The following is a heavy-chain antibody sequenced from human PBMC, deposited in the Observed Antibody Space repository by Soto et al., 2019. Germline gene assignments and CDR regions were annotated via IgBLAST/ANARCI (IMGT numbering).Heavy chain of an antibody. D-gene: IGHD6-6*01. CDR1: GGSISSSPYY. V-gene: IGHV4-39*01. J-gene: IGHJ3*02. Sequence: QLQLQESGRGLVKPSETLSLTCTVSGGSISSSPYYWGWIRQPPGKGLEGIGTIYYNWSTSYKQYLKSRVTISVDTSKNQFSLNLSSVTAAVTAVYSCARRFQSSSPYGAFDIWGQGTMVTVSS. CDR3: ARRFQSSSPYGAFDI. CDR2: IYYNWST.